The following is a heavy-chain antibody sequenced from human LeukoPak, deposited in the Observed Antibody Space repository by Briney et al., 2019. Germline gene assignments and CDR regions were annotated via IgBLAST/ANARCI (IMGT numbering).Heavy chain of an antibody. D-gene: IGHD2-8*01. J-gene: IGHJ4*02. Sequence: PGGSLRLSCAASGFTFSDAWMNWVRQAPGKGLEWVGRIRSKSDGETTDYAAPVKGRCTISRDNSKNTLYLQMNSLRAEDTAVYYCANGGRWLSGIYFDYWGQGTLVTVSS. CDR3: ANGGRWLSGIYFDY. V-gene: IGHV3-15*01. CDR2: IRSKSDGETT. CDR1: GFTFSDAW.